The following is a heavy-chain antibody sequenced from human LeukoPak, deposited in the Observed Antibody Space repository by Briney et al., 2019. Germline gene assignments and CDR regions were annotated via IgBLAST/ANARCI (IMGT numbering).Heavy chain of an antibody. CDR3: ARAKREYYDILTGYFDY. Sequence: GGSLRLSCAASGFTFSSYNMNWVRQAPGKGLEWVSVIYSGGSTYYADSVKGRFTISRDNSKNTLYLQMNSLRAEDTAVYYCARAKREYYDILTGYFDYWGQGTLVTVSS. CDR1: GFTFSSYN. V-gene: IGHV3-66*01. J-gene: IGHJ4*02. CDR2: IYSGGST. D-gene: IGHD3-9*01.